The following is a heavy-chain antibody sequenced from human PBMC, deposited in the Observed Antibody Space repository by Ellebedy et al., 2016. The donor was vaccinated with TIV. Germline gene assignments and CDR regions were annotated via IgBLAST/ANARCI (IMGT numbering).Heavy chain of an antibody. CDR3: ATTLNYGGNCFFDN. CDR1: GFTFSNYW. CDR2: IKQDGSEK. V-gene: IGHV3-7*01. D-gene: IGHD4-23*01. J-gene: IGHJ4*02. Sequence: GESLKISCGASGFTFSNYWMNWVRQAPGKGLEWVANIKQDGSEKYYVDSVKGRFTLSRDNAKNSVDLQMNTLRAEDTAVYYCATTLNYGGNCFFDNWGQGTLVTVSS.